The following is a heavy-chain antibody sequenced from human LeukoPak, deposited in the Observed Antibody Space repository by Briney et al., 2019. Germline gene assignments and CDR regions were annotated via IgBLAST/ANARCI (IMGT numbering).Heavy chain of an antibody. D-gene: IGHD3-10*01. V-gene: IGHV3-23*01. Sequence: GGSLRLSCAASGFTYSSYAMSWVRQVPGKGLEWVSAISGSGGSTYYADSVKGRFTISRDNSKNTLYLQMNSLRAEDTAVYYCAKEWDGSGSYYTYFDYWGQGTLVTVSS. CDR3: AKEWDGSGSYYTYFDY. CDR1: GFTYSSYA. J-gene: IGHJ4*02. CDR2: ISGSGGST.